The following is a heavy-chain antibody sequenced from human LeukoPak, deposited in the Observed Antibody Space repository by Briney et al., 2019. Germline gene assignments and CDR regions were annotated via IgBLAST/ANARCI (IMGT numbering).Heavy chain of an antibody. V-gene: IGHV3-48*01. Sequence: GGPLRLSCVASGFTFSDYGMNWVRQPPGKGLEWISYISSSRSNINYADSVKGRFTISRDNAQNSLYLQINSLRAEDTAVYYCARGGAARPDYWGQGTLVTVSS. CDR3: ARGGAARPDY. J-gene: IGHJ4*02. D-gene: IGHD6-6*01. CDR1: GFTFSDYG. CDR2: ISSSRSNI.